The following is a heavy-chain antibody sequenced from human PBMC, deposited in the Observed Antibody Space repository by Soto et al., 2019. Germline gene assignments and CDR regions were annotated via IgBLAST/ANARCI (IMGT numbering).Heavy chain of an antibody. J-gene: IGHJ4*02. D-gene: IGHD3-22*01. CDR2: ISWNSGSI. V-gene: IGHV3-9*01. Sequence: EVQLVESGGGLVQPGRTLRLSCAVSGFTFDDYAMHWVRQAPGKGLEWVSGISWNSGSIGYADSVKGRFTISRDNAKNSLYLQMNSLRAEDTALYYCAKGPHYYDSGNYFDYWGQGTLVTVSS. CDR1: GFTFDDYA. CDR3: AKGPHYYDSGNYFDY.